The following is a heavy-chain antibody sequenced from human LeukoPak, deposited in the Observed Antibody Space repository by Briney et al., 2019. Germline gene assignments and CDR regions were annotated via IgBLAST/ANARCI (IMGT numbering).Heavy chain of an antibody. J-gene: IGHJ4*02. D-gene: IGHD2-15*01. Sequence: QPGGSLRLSCAASGFTFSSYWMHWVRQAPGKGLVWVSRINSDGSSTSYADSVKGRFTISRDNAKNTLYLQMNSLRAEDTAVYYCARAGLGYCSGGSCYPIYWGQGTLVTVSS. CDR3: ARAGLGYCSGGSCYPIY. CDR2: INSDGSST. CDR1: GFTFSSYW. V-gene: IGHV3-74*01.